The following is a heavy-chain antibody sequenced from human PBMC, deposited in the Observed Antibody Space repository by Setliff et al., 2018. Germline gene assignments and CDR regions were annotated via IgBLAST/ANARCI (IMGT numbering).Heavy chain of an antibody. CDR2: IRYDGSNK. CDR3: ARDPNGDYVGAFDP. V-gene: IGHV3-30*02. J-gene: IGHJ5*02. CDR1: GFSFGHYG. D-gene: IGHD4-17*01. Sequence: GGSLRLSCAASGFSFGHYGMHWVRQAPGKGLEWASFIRYDGSNKFYAESVKGRFTISRDNSRNSLYLQMNSLRVEDTASYYCARDPNGDYVGAFDPWGQGILVTVSS.